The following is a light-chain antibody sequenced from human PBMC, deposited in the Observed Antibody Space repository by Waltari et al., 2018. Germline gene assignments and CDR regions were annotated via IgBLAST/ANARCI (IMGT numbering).Light chain of an antibody. CDR2: GAS. CDR1: QSVTTN. V-gene: IGKV3-15*01. CDR3: QQRGNWPIT. Sequence: EIVMTQSPATLSVSPGERAIISCRASQSVTTNLAWYQQKPGQPPRLLTYGASTRATDIPARFSGSGSGTEFTLTITSLQSEDFGVYYCQQRGNWPITFGQGTRLEI. J-gene: IGKJ5*01.